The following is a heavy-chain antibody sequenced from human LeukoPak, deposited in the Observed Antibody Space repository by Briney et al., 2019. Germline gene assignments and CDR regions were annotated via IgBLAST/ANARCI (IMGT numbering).Heavy chain of an antibody. Sequence: SQTLSLTCAISGDSVSSNVAPWNCSRQSPSRGLEWRGRTYYRSKWYNDYAVSVKSRITINPDTSKNQFSLPLNSVTPEDTAVYYCAREITFGGVIAPFDSWGQGALVSVSS. J-gene: IGHJ4*02. CDR3: AREITFGGVIAPFDS. CDR2: TYYRSKWYN. D-gene: IGHD3-16*02. V-gene: IGHV6-1*01. CDR1: GDSVSSNVAP.